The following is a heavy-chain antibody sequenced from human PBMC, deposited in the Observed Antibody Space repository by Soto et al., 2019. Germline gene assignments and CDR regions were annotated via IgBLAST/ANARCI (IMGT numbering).Heavy chain of an antibody. V-gene: IGHV3-21*01. Sequence: PGGSLRLSCAASGFTFSSYSMNWVRQAPGKGLEWVSSISSSSSYIYYADSVKGRFTISRDNAKNSLYLHMNSLRAEDTAVYYCARGSSGPSAFGDYMDVWGKGTTVTVSS. CDR3: ARGSSGPSAFGDYMDV. CDR1: GFTFSSYS. D-gene: IGHD2-15*01. CDR2: ISSSSSYI. J-gene: IGHJ6*03.